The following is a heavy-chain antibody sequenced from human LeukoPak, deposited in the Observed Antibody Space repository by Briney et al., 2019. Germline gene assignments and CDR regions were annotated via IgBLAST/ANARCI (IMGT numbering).Heavy chain of an antibody. CDR3: ARVYGSGSYYYYYGMDV. CDR2: IYPGDSDT. D-gene: IGHD3-10*01. Sequence: PGESLKISCKGSGYSFTSYWIGWVRQMPGKGLEWMGIIYPGDSDTRYSPSFQGQVTISADKSISTAYLQWSSLEASDTAMYYCARVYGSGSYYYYYGMDVWGKGTTVTVSS. CDR1: GYSFTSYW. J-gene: IGHJ6*04. V-gene: IGHV5-51*01.